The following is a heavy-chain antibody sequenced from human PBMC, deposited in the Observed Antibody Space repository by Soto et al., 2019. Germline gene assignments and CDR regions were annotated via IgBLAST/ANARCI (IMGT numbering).Heavy chain of an antibody. CDR2: IRGFSPYT. Sequence: LRLSCISSGFTFRTYTMNWVRQAPGKGLEWVSGIRGFSPYTFYAESVKGRFTISRDNAKNSLYLQMDSLRAEDTAVYYCARDRGYDAHDYYYNAMDVWGQGNTVTVSS. J-gene: IGHJ6*02. D-gene: IGHD3-10*01. CDR3: ARDRGYDAHDYYYNAMDV. CDR1: GFTFRTYT. V-gene: IGHV3-21*01.